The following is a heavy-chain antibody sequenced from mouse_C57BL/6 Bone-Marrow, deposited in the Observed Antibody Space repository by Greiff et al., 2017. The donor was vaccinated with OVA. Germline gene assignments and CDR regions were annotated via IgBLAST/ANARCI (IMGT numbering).Heavy chain of an antibody. CDR1: GYTFTSYW. V-gene: IGHV1-55*01. D-gene: IGHD4-1*01. CDR2: IYPGSGST. Sequence: QVQLQQPGAELVKPGASVKMSCKASGYTFTSYWITWVKQRPGQGLEWIGDIYPGSGSTNYNEKFKSKATLTVDTSSSTAYMQLSSLASEDSAVYYGARRELTGTTWFAYWGQGTLVTVSA. CDR3: ARRELTGTTWFAY. J-gene: IGHJ3*01.